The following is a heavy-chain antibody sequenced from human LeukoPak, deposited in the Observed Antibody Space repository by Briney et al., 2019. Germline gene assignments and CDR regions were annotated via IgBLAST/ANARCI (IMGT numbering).Heavy chain of an antibody. CDR1: GGSISSYY. CDR2: IYYSGST. V-gene: IGHV4-59*01. J-gene: IGHJ5*02. D-gene: IGHD3-22*01. Sequence: SETLSLTCTVSGGSISSYYWSWIRQPPGKGLEWIGYIYYSGSTNYNPSLKSRVTISVDTSKNQFSLKLSFVTAADTAVYYCAGGLPGVVVIHSWFDPWGQGTLVTVSS. CDR3: AGGLPGVVVIHSWFDP.